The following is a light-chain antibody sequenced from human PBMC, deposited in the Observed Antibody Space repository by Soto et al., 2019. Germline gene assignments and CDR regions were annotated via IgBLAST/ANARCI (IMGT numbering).Light chain of an antibody. CDR1: SSDVGGYNS. V-gene: IGLV2-14*03. CDR2: EVS. J-gene: IGLJ1*01. Sequence: QSVLTQPASVSGSPGQSITVSCTGTSSDVGGYNSVSWYQQHPGKPPKLIIYEVSNRPSGVSDRFSGSKSGNTASLTISGLQAEDEADYYCSSYPSTSSYVFSTGTKVTV. CDR3: SSYPSTSSYV.